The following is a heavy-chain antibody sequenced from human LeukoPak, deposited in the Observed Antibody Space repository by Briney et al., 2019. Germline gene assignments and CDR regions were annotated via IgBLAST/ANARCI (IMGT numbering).Heavy chain of an antibody. CDR2: ISTSSNYI. J-gene: IGHJ4*02. CDR3: ARDPGYGGNSIFDY. V-gene: IGHV3-21*01. D-gene: IGHD4-23*01. Sequence: GGSLRLSCAASGFTFSSYNMNWVRQAPGKGLEWVSSISTSSNYIYYADSVKGRFTISRDNAKNSLYLQMNSLRAEDTAVYYCARDPGYGGNSIFDYWGQGTLVTVSS. CDR1: GFTFSSYN.